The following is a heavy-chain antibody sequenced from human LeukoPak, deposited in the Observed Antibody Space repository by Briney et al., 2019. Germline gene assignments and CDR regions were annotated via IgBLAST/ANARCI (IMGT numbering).Heavy chain of an antibody. V-gene: IGHV4-34*01. Sequence: PSETLSLTCAVYGGSFSGYYWSWIRQPPGKGLEWIGEITHSGSTNYKPSLKSRVTISVDTSKNQFSLKLSSVTAADTAIYYCAKHYMGSSYNHGLDCWGQGTLVTVSS. CDR3: AKHYMGSSYNHGLDC. CDR2: ITHSGST. D-gene: IGHD3-10*01. J-gene: IGHJ4*02. CDR1: GGSFSGYY.